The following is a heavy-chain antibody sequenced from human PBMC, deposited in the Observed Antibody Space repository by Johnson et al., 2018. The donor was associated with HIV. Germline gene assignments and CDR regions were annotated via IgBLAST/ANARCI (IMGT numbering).Heavy chain of an antibody. D-gene: IGHD6-13*01. CDR3: ARDGESQQLPLGDAFDV. CDR1: GFTFSSYW. J-gene: IGHJ3*01. V-gene: IGHV3-66*01. CDR2: IYSGGST. Sequence: VQLVESGGGVVQPGGSLRLSCAASGFTFSSYWMHWVRQAPGKGLEWVSVIYSGGSTYYADSVRGRFTISRDNSKNALYLQMSSLRVEDTAMYYCARDGESQQLPLGDAFDVWGQGTMVTVSS.